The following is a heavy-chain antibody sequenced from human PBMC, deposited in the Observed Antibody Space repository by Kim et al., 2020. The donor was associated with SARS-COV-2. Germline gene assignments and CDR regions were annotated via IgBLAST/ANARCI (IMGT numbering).Heavy chain of an antibody. J-gene: IGHJ3*02. Sequence: YYADSVKGRFTISRDNSKNTLYLQMNSLRAEDTAVYYCAKDIRTIDAFDIWGQGTMVTVSS. V-gene: IGHV3-23*01. D-gene: IGHD2-2*02. CDR3: AKDIRTIDAFDI.